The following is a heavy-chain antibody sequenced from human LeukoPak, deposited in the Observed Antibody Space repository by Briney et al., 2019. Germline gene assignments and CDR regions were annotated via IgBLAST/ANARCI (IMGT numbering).Heavy chain of an antibody. CDR1: GFTFSSNG. CDR2: IRYDGSNK. D-gene: IGHD3-10*01. CDR3: AKDQDYYGSGSYYLDY. J-gene: IGHJ4*02. V-gene: IGHV3-30*02. Sequence: GGSLRLSCAVSGFTFSSNGMHWVRQAPGKGLEWVAFIRYDGSNKYYADSVKGRFTISRDNSKNTLYLQMNSLSAEDTAVYYCAKDQDYYGSGSYYLDYWGQGTLVTVSS.